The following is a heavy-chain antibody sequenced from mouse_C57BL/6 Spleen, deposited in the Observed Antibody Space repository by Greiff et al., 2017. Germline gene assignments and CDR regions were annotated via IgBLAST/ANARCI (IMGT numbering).Heavy chain of an antibody. CDR3: ARRIRSTMVTTGARDY. J-gene: IGHJ4*01. V-gene: IGHV1-50*01. Sequence: QVQLQQPGAELVKPGASVKLSCKASGYTFTSYWMQWVKQRPGQGLEWIGEIDPSDSYTNYNQKFKGKATLTVDTSSSTAYMQLSSLTSEDSAVYYCARRIRSTMVTTGARDYWGQGTSVTVSS. CDR2: IDPSDSYT. D-gene: IGHD2-1*01. CDR1: GYTFTSYW.